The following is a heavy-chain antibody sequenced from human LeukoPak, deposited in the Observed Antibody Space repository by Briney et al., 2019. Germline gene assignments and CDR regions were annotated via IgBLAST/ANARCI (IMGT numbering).Heavy chain of an antibody. D-gene: IGHD6-19*01. J-gene: IGHJ4*02. CDR1: GFTFSSYW. CDR2: IKEDGSIQ. Sequence: GGTLRLSCVASGFTFSSYWMTWVRQAPGKGLEWLANIKEDGSIQYYLDSVRGRFTISRDNAKTSVYLQLNSLRADDTAVYYCARDVWTGVAVSDYWGQGTLVTVSS. CDR3: ARDVWTGVAVSDY. V-gene: IGHV3-7*01.